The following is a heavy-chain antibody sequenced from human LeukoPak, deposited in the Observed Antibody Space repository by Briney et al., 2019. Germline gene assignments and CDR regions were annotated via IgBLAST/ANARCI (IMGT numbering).Heavy chain of an antibody. CDR1: GFSFDTYA. Sequence: GGSLRLSCAASGFSFDTYAMHWVRQAPGQGLEWVALWHDGSHEFYSNSVRGQFTIPRDNSKNTVYLQMNNLRPDDTAVYYCAREIFGSGSYPDFWGQGTLVTVSS. J-gene: IGHJ4*02. CDR3: AREIFGSGSYPDF. D-gene: IGHD3-10*01. V-gene: IGHV3-33*01. CDR2: WHDGSHE.